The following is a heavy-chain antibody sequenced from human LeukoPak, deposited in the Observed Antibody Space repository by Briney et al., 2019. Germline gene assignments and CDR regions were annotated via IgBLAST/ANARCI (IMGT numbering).Heavy chain of an antibody. CDR3: ARQSGTYYDFWSGYGWFDP. CDR2: IYYSGST. CDR1: GGSISSYY. V-gene: IGHV4-59*08. D-gene: IGHD3-3*01. J-gene: IGHJ5*02. Sequence: SETLSLTCTVSGGSISSYYWSWIRQPPGKGLEWIGYIYYSGSTNYNPSLKSRVTISVDTSKNQFSLKLSSVTAADTAVYHCARQSGTYYDFWSGYGWFDPWGQGTLVTVSS.